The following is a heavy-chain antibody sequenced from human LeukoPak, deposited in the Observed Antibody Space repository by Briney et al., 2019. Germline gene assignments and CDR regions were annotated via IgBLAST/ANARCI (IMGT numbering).Heavy chain of an antibody. CDR2: INHSGST. Sequence: SETLSLTCAVYGGSFSGYYWSWIRQPPGKGLEWIGAINHSGSTNYNPSLKSRVTISVDTSKNQFSLKLSSVTAADTAVYYCARGGGYSYVGYYFDYWGQGTLVTVSS. CDR1: GGSFSGYY. J-gene: IGHJ4*02. V-gene: IGHV4-34*01. D-gene: IGHD5-18*01. CDR3: ARGGGYSYVGYYFDY.